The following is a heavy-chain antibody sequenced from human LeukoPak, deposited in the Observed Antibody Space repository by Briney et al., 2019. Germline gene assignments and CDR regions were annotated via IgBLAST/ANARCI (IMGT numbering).Heavy chain of an antibody. Sequence: MSSETLSLTCTVSGESISRFYCSWIRQPAGKGLEWIGHIYSSGSTNYNPSLKSRVTMSVDTSKNQFSLKLSSVTAADTAVYYCARDVVAAVGTFDYWGQGTLVTVSS. D-gene: IGHD6-13*01. J-gene: IGHJ4*02. CDR1: GESISRFY. V-gene: IGHV4-4*07. CDR2: IYSSGST. CDR3: ARDVVAAVGTFDY.